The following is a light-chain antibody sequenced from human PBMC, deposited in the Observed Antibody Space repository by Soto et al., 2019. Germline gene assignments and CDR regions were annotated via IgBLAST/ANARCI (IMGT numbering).Light chain of an antibody. V-gene: IGKV1-5*03. CDR3: QQCDDSPWT. J-gene: IGKJ1*01. Sequence: DIPMTQSPSTLSASVGDRVTITCRASQSLNMWLAGYQQQPGKAPNLLIYKTASLASGVPSRFSASGSGTEFTLTISSLQPDDFATYYCQQCDDSPWTFGQGTKVEVK. CDR2: KTA. CDR1: QSLNMW.